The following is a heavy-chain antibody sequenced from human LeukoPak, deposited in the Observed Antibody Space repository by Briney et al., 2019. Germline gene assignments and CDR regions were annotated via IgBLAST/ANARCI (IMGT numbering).Heavy chain of an antibody. CDR1: GITFSSFW. CDR2: IKQDGSEK. J-gene: IGHJ4*02. D-gene: IGHD5-12*01. CDR3: ARPIVATNLDY. V-gene: IGHV3-7*05. Sequence: GGSLGLSCAASGITFSSFWMWWVRQAPGKGLEWVANIKQDGSEKYYVDSVKGRFTISRDNAKNSLYLQMNSLRAEDTAVYYCARPIVATNLDYWGQGTLVTVSS.